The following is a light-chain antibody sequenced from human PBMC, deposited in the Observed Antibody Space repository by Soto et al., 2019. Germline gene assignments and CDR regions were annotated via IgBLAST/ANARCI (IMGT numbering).Light chain of an antibody. V-gene: IGLV3-21*02. Sequence: SYELTQPPSVSVAPGQTARLTCGGDNVGSKGVHWFQQRPGQAPVLVVYDDGGRPSGILERFSGSNSGNTATLTIISVEAGDEADYYCQVWDSSSDHVIFGGVTKLTVL. CDR3: QVWDSSSDHVI. CDR2: DDG. J-gene: IGLJ2*01. CDR1: NVGSKG.